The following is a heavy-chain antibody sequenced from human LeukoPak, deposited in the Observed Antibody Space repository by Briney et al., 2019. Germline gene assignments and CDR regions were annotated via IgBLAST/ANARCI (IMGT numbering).Heavy chain of an antibody. Sequence: ASVKVSCKASGYNFTSYYMHWVRQAPGQGLEWMGIINPSDGSTRYPQKFQGRVTMTRDTSTSIVYMELSSLRSEDTAVYYCARDPTAYSGSYSFDYWGQGTLVTVSS. D-gene: IGHD1-26*01. V-gene: IGHV1-46*01. CDR3: ARDPTAYSGSYSFDY. J-gene: IGHJ4*02. CDR2: INPSDGST. CDR1: GYNFTSYY.